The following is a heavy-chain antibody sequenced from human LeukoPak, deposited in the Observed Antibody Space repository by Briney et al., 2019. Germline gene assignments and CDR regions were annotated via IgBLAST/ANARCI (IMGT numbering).Heavy chain of an antibody. CDR1: GITFSSYA. V-gene: IGHV3-23*01. J-gene: IGHJ4*02. D-gene: IGHD6-19*01. Sequence: GGSLRLSCAAPGITFSSYAMSWVRQAPGKGLEWVSAISGSGGSTYYADSVKGRFTISRDNSKNTLYLQMNSLRAEDTAVYYCAKDSRGSGWNYFDYWGQGTLVTVSS. CDR3: AKDSRGSGWNYFDY. CDR2: ISGSGGST.